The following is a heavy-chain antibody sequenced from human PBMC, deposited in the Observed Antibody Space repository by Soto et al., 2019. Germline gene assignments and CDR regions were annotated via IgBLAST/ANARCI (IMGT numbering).Heavy chain of an antibody. Sequence: GGSLRLSCAASGFTVGSHYMSWVRQAPGKGLEWVAVIYSGGSAYYADSVKGRFTISRDNSKNTLYLQMNSLRAEDTAVYYCARGREGAYFDYWGQGTLVTVSS. CDR1: GFTVGSHY. CDR3: ARGREGAYFDY. CDR2: IYSGGSA. J-gene: IGHJ4*02. D-gene: IGHD1-26*01. V-gene: IGHV3-53*01.